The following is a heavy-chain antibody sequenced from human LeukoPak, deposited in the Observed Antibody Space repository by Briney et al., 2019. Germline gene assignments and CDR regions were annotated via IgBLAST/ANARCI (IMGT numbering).Heavy chain of an antibody. D-gene: IGHD3-10*01. CDR2: ISYGDGGT. V-gene: IGHV3-21*01. CDR3: AREWKTYYYGSGSYYFDY. CDR1: GFTFSNYA. J-gene: IGHJ4*02. Sequence: GGSLRLSCETSGFTFSNYAMSWVRQAPGRGLEWVSGISYGDGGTYYADSVKGRFTISRDNAKNSLYLQMNSLRAEDTAVYYCAREWKTYYYGSGSYYFDYWGQGTLVTVSS.